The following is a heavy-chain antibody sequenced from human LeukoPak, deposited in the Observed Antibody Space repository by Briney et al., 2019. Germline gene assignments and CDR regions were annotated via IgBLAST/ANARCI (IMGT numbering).Heavy chain of an antibody. J-gene: IGHJ4*02. Sequence: SETLSLTCTVSGGSINTPNYYWGWIRQPPGKGLEWIGEINHSGSTNYNPSLKSRVTISVDTSKNQFSLKLSSVTAADTAVYYCARVEVHYYFDYWGQGTLVTVSS. CDR2: INHSGST. CDR1: GGSINTPNYY. V-gene: IGHV4-39*07. D-gene: IGHD1-1*01. CDR3: ARVEVHYYFDY.